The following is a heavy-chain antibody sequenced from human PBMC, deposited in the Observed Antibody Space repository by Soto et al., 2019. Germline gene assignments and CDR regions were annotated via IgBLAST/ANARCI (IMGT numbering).Heavy chain of an antibody. V-gene: IGHV3-7*05. CDR1: GFTFSSYW. CDR2: IKQDGSEK. CDR3: ARGGLYYYDSSGP. D-gene: IGHD3-22*01. J-gene: IGHJ5*02. Sequence: GGSLRLSCAASGFTFSSYWMSWVRQAPGKGLEWVANIKQDGSEKYYVDSVKGRFTISRDNAKNSLYLQMNSLRAEDTAVYYCARGGLYYYDSSGPWGQGTLVTVSS.